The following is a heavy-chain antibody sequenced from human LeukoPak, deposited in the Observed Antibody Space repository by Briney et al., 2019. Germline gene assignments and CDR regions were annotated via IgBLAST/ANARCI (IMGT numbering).Heavy chain of an antibody. J-gene: IGHJ5*02. D-gene: IGHD2-2*01. Sequence: SETLSLTCTVSGGSISNYYWNWIRQPPGKGLKWIGYIYYTGSTNYNPSLKSRVTISVDTSKNQFSLKLSSVTAADTAVYFCASVGYCSTTSCPFDPWGQGTLVTVSS. CDR3: ASVGYCSTTSCPFDP. CDR1: GGSISNYY. CDR2: IYYTGST. V-gene: IGHV4-59*01.